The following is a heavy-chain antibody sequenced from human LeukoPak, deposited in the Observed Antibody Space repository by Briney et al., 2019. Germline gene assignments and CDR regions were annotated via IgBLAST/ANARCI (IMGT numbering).Heavy chain of an antibody. V-gene: IGHV4-59*08. CDR3: ARRSWGEWAGAFDI. D-gene: IGHD7-27*01. Sequence: SETLSLTCSVSHGSISDYYWGWVRQPPEKGLEWIGNIHYRGKTNYNPSLQGRVTISLDTSKNQFSLHLSSVTAADTGAYYCARRSWGEWAGAFDIWGRGTVVTVSS. CDR1: HGSISDYY. CDR2: IHYRGKT. J-gene: IGHJ3*02.